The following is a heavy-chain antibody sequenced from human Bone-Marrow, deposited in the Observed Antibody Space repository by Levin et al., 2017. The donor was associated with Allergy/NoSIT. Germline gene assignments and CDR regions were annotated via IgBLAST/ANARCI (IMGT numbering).Heavy chain of an antibody. J-gene: IGHJ6*02. CDR2: IYSTASS. D-gene: IGHD6-19*01. V-gene: IGHV4-59*01. CDR3: ARAGDWESSVWYGTKDYAMEF. CDR1: GVSINNYF. Sequence: PSETLSLTCNVSGVSINNYFWSWIRQPPGKGLEWIGYIYSTASSSYNPSLKNRVTMSIETYKNQVSLQLLSVTAADTAVYYCARAGDWESSVWYGTKDYAMEFWGQGTTVTVSS.